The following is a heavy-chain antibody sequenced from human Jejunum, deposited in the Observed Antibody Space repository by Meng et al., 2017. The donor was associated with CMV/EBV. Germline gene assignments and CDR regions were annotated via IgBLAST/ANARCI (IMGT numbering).Heavy chain of an antibody. CDR2: IVPVLGVT. CDR3: ARVSTFYYAMDV. V-gene: IGHV1-69*04. J-gene: IGHJ6*02. CDR1: GETFHNYA. Sequence: CKTSGETFHNYAITWVRQVPGQGLEWVGRIVPVLGVTNYAQRFQGRITITSDKSTRTDYMELSSLTSEDTAVYYCARVSTFYYAMDVWGQGTTVTVSS. D-gene: IGHD2/OR15-2a*01.